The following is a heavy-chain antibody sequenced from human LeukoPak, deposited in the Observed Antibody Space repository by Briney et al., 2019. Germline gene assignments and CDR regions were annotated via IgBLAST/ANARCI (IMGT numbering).Heavy chain of an antibody. Sequence: SETLSLTCTVSGGSISSYYWSWIRQPPGEGLEWVGYIYYSGSSNYNASLKSRGTISVDTSKNQFSLKLSSVTAADTAVYYCARTYSSRREAEYFQHWGQGTLVTVSS. D-gene: IGHD6-13*01. CDR2: IYYSGSS. CDR1: GGSISSYY. CDR3: ARTYSSRREAEYFQH. V-gene: IGHV4-59*01. J-gene: IGHJ1*01.